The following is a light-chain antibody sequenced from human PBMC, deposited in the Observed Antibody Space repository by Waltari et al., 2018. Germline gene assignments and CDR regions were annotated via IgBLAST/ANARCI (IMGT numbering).Light chain of an antibody. V-gene: IGKV3-20*01. CDR3: QQYVSSPLT. CDR1: QNIRSNY. CDR2: GTS. J-gene: IGKJ4*01. Sequence: EVVLTQSPGPLSLSPGERATLSCRASQNIRSNYLAWYQQRPGQAPRLLIYGTSTRASGIPDRFSGSGSGTDFTLTITRLEPEDFAVYYCQQYVSSPLTFGGGTRVEIK.